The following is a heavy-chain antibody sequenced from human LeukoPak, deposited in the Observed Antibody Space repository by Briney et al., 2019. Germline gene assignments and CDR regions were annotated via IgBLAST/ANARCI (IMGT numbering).Heavy chain of an antibody. Sequence: GGSLRLSCAASGFTFSSYGMHWVRQAPGKGLEWVAVIWYDGSNKYYADSVKGRFTISRDNSKNTLYLQMNSLRAEDTAVYYCARAGYDSSGYYPYYFDYWSQGTLVTVSS. D-gene: IGHD3-22*01. CDR3: ARAGYDSSGYYPYYFDY. CDR2: IWYDGSNK. V-gene: IGHV3-33*01. J-gene: IGHJ4*02. CDR1: GFTFSSYG.